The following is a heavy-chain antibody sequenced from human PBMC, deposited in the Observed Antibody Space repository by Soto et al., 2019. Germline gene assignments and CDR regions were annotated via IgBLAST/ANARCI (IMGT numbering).Heavy chain of an antibody. Sequence: GGSLRLSCAASGFTFSSYGMHWVRQAPGNGLEWVAVIWYDGSNKYYADSVKGRFTISRDTAKNTLYLQMNSLRAEDTAVYYCARLSRPYDFWSGYYDYWGQGTLVTVSS. CDR3: ARLSRPYDFWSGYYDY. J-gene: IGHJ4*02. CDR2: IWYDGSNK. V-gene: IGHV3-33*01. CDR1: GFTFSSYG. D-gene: IGHD3-3*01.